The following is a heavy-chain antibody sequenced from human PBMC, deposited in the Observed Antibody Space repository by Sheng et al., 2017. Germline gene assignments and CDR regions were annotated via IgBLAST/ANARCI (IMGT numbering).Heavy chain of an antibody. CDR1: GFIFNNYP. D-gene: IGHD6-19*01. CDR2: ISYDGSDK. CDR3: ARGNSTAWSFDY. V-gene: IGHV3-30*04. Sequence: QVRLVESGGGVVQPGSSLRLSCAASGFIFNNYPIHWVRQAPGKGLEWEAVISYDGSDKYYADPVKGRFTMSRDNSKNTVYLQMNSLTPEDTAVYYCARGNSTAWSFDYWGQGTLVTVSS. J-gene: IGHJ4*02.